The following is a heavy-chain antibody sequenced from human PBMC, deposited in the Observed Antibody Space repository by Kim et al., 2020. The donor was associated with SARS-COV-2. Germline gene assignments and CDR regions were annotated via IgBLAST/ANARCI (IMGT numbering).Heavy chain of an antibody. J-gene: IGHJ6*01. Sequence: GGSLRLSCAASGFTFSSYWMNWVRQAPGKGLEWVAKIKQDGSAINYLDSVKGRFTISRDNAKNSLDLQMNSLRAEDTSVYYCARSGSYYGMDVWGQ. CDR2: IKQDGSAI. CDR3: ARSGSYYGMDV. D-gene: IGHD6-25*01. CDR1: GFTFSSYW. V-gene: IGHV3-7*01.